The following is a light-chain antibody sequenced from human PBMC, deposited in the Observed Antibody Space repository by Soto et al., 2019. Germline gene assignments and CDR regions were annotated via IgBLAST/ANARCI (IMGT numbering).Light chain of an antibody. CDR1: QSVSSN. Sequence: EIVMTQSPATLAVSPGERAALSCRASQSVSSNFAWYHQKPGQAPRLLIYGASSRATGTPARFSGSGSGTEFTLTISSLQSEDFAVYYCQQYNNWPYTFGLGTKLEIK. J-gene: IGKJ2*01. CDR2: GAS. V-gene: IGKV3-15*01. CDR3: QQYNNWPYT.